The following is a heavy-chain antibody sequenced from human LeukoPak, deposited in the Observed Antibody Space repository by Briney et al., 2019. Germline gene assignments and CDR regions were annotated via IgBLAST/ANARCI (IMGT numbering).Heavy chain of an antibody. J-gene: IGHJ4*02. Sequence: GSLRLSCAASGFTFSSYWMSWVRQAPGKGLEWVANIKQDGSEKYYVDSVKGRFTISRDNAKNSLYLQMNSLRAEDTAVYYCARDDYYDSSGYYLALFDFDYWGQGTLVTVSS. D-gene: IGHD3-22*01. CDR3: ARDDYYDSSGYYLALFDFDY. CDR1: GFTFSSYW. V-gene: IGHV3-7*01. CDR2: IKQDGSEK.